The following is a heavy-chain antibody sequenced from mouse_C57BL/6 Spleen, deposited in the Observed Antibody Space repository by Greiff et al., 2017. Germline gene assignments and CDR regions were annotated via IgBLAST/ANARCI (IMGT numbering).Heavy chain of an antibody. CDR3: ARHYGSSAWVAY. D-gene: IGHD1-1*01. V-gene: IGHV1-22*01. CDR2: INPNNGGT. CDR1: GYTFTDYN. Sequence: VQLQQSGPELVKPGASVKMSCKASGYTFTDYNMHWVKQSHGKSLEWIGYINPNNGGTSYNQQFKGKATLTVNKSSSTAYMELRSLTSEDSAVYYCARHYGSSAWVAYWGQGTLVTVSA. J-gene: IGHJ3*01.